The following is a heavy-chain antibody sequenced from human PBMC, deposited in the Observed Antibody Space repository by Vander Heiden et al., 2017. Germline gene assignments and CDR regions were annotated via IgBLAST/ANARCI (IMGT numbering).Heavy chain of an antibody. CDR1: GFTFSSYS. J-gene: IGHJ6*02. V-gene: IGHV3-21*01. D-gene: IGHD1-1*01. Sequence: EVQLVESGGGLVKPGGSLRLSCAASGFTFSSYSMNWVRQAPGKGLEWVSSISSSSYIYYADPVKGRFTISRDNAKNSLYLQMNSLRAEDTAVYYCARDLIGELERKDHYYGMDVWGQGTTVTVSS. CDR3: ARDLIGELERKDHYYGMDV. CDR2: ISSSSYI.